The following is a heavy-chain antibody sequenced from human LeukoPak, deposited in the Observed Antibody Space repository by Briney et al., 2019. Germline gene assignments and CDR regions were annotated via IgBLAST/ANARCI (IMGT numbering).Heavy chain of an antibody. V-gene: IGHV3-66*02. J-gene: IGHJ4*02. CDR1: GFTVSSNY. CDR3: AGERLYDSSGYYTAY. D-gene: IGHD3-22*01. Sequence: GGSMRLSCAASGFTVSSNYMSWVRQAPGKGLEWVSVIYSGGSTYYADSVKGRFTISRDNSKNTLYLQMNSLRAEDTSVYYCAGERLYDSSGYYTAYWGRRTLVTVSS. CDR2: IYSGGST.